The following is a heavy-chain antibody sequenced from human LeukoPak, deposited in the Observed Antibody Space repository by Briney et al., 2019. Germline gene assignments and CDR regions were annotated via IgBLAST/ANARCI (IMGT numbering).Heavy chain of an antibody. CDR1: GGSFSGYY. J-gene: IGHJ4*02. D-gene: IGHD1-26*01. CDR2: INHSGST. CDR3: ARRPHSGSLDF. V-gene: IGHV4-34*01. Sequence: PSETLSLTCAVYGGSFSGYYWSWIRQPPGKGLEWIGEINHSGSTNYNPSLKSRVTISVDTSKNQFSLRLSSLTAADTAVYYCARRPHSGSLDFWGQGFLVTVSS.